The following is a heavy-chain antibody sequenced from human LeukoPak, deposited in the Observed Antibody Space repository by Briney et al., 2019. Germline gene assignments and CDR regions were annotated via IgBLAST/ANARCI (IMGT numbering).Heavy chain of an antibody. D-gene: IGHD1-14*01. Sequence: ASVKVSCKASGYTFTAYYVNWVRQAPGQGLEWMGWINPNSGGADYAQKFQGRISMTRDTSISTAYMELSRLTSDDTAVYYCARYGVPDRNYLDNWGQGTLVTVSS. J-gene: IGHJ4*02. CDR3: ARYGVPDRNYLDN. V-gene: IGHV1-2*02. CDR1: GYTFTAYY. CDR2: INPNSGGA.